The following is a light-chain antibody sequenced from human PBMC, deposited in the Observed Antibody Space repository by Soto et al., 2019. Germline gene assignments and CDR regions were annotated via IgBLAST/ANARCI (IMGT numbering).Light chain of an antibody. CDR3: QQYNNWPLLA. CDR2: GAS. CDR1: QSVSSN. V-gene: IGKV3-15*01. J-gene: IGKJ3*01. Sequence: EIVMTQSPATLSVSPGERATLSCRASQSVSSNLAWYQQKPGQAPRLLIYGASTRATGIPARFSGSGSGTEFTLTISSLQSEDFAVYYCQQYNNWPLLAFGPGTSGYQT.